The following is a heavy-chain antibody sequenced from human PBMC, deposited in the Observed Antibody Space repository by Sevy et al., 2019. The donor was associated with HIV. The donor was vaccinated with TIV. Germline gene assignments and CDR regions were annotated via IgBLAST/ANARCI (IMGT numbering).Heavy chain of an antibody. V-gene: IGHV1-69*13. J-gene: IGHJ6*02. Sequence: ASLKVSCKASGGTFSSYAISWVRQAPGQGLEWMGGIIPIFGTANYAQKFQGRVTITADESTSTAYMELSSLRSEDTAVYYCASELRFLEWLPHTYYYYYGMDVWGQGTTVTVSS. CDR3: ASELRFLEWLPHTYYYYYGMDV. CDR2: IIPIFGTA. CDR1: GGTFSSYA. D-gene: IGHD3-3*01.